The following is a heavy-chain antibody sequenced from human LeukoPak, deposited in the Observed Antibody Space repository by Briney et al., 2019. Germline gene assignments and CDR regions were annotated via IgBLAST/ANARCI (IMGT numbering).Heavy chain of an antibody. J-gene: IGHJ4*02. CDR2: IKSKTDGGTT. CDR3: TTVLNYYDSSGYYRPFDY. V-gene: IGHV3-15*01. Sequence: PGGSLRLSCAASGFTFSNAWMSWVRQAPGKGLKWVGRIKSKTDGGTTDYAAPVKGRFTISRDDSKNTLYLQMNGLKTEDTAVYYCTTVLNYYDSSGYYRPFDYWGQGTLVTVSS. CDR1: GFTFSNAW. D-gene: IGHD3-22*01.